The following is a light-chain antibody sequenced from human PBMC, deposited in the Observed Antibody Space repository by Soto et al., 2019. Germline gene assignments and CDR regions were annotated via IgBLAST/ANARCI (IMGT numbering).Light chain of an antibody. CDR1: QGVSNY. CDR3: QQYYTYPWT. J-gene: IGKJ1*01. Sequence: AIRITQSPSSLSASTGDGVTITCRASQGVSNYLAWYQQKPGQAPKVLIHAASTLQGGVPSRFSGSGSGTDFTLTISGLQSDDFATYYCQQYYTYPWTFGQGTKVDIK. V-gene: IGKV1-8*01. CDR2: AAS.